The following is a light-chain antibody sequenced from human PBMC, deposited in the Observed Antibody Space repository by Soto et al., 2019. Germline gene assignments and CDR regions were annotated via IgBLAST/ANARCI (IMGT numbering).Light chain of an antibody. CDR1: QGISSY. CDR2: AAS. V-gene: IGKV1-9*01. J-gene: IGKJ4*01. Sequence: DIQLTQSPSFLSASVGDRVTITCRASQGISSYLAWYQQKPGKAPKLLLYAASTLQSGVPSRFSGSGSGTEFTLTISILQPEDFATYYCQQLNSYPLLTFGGGTKVEIK. CDR3: QQLNSYPLLT.